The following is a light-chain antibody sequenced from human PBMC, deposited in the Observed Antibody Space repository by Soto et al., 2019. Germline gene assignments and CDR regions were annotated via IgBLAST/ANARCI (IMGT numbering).Light chain of an antibody. CDR2: DAS. CDR1: QSVNSRY. CDR3: QNYGSSPLT. J-gene: IGKJ4*01. V-gene: IGKV3-20*01. Sequence: EIVLTQSPDTLSLSPGDSATLSCWASQSVNSRYLAWYQQRAGQAPRLLIYDASTRATGIPDRFRGSGSGTDFNLTITRLEPEDFAMYFCQNYGSSPLTFGGGTKVEIK.